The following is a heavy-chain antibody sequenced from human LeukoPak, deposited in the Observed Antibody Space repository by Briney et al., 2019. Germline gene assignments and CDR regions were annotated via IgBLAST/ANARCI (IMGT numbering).Heavy chain of an antibody. Sequence: GGSLRLSCAASGFTFSNYGMHWVRQAPGKGLEWVAVMSYDGSNKYYADSVKGRFTISRDNSKNTLYLQMNSLRAEDTAVYYCARDRAPNQWLVSYYYGMDVWGRGTTVTVSS. CDR2: MSYDGSNK. CDR1: GFTFSNYG. D-gene: IGHD6-19*01. J-gene: IGHJ6*02. CDR3: ARDRAPNQWLVSYYYGMDV. V-gene: IGHV3-30*19.